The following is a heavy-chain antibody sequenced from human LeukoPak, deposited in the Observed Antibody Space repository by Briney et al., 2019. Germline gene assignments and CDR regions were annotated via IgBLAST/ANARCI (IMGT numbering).Heavy chain of an antibody. J-gene: IGHJ4*02. CDR3: AKGSSSTVTTSDVFDY. D-gene: IGHD4-17*01. CDR1: GFTFSSYA. CDR2: ISGSGGST. Sequence: PGGSLRLSCVASGFTFSSYAMSWVRQAPGKGLEWVSAISGSGGSTYYADSVKGRFTISRDNSKNTLYLQMNSLRAEDTAVYYCAKGSSSTVTTSDVFDYWGQGTLVTVSS. V-gene: IGHV3-23*01.